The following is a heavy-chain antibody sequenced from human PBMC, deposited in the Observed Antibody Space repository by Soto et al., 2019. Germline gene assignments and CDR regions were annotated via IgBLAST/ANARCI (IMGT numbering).Heavy chain of an antibody. Sequence: QVQLVQSGAEVKKPGASVKVSCKASGYTFTSYGISWVRQAPGQGLEWMGWISAYNGNTNYAQKPQGRPPMTKNTATNTAERGLGGLRCEARAVYFCGRDLPGYCRGGSCYQIDGSAPGGQGPLVPVPS. J-gene: IGHJ5*02. CDR2: ISAYNGNT. CDR1: GYTFTSYG. V-gene: IGHV1-18*04. D-gene: IGHD2-15*01. CDR3: GRDLPGYCRGGSCYQIDGSAP.